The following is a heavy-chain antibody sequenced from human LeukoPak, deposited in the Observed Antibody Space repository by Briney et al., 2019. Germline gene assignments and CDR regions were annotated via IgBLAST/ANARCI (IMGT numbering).Heavy chain of an antibody. CDR3: ARVLAQIEKFGP. J-gene: IGHJ5*02. V-gene: IGHV1-18*01. CDR1: GYTFTSYG. CDR2: ISAYNGNT. Sequence: ASVKVSCKASGYTFTSYGISWVRQAPGQGLEWMGLISAYNGNTNYAQKLQSRVTMTTDTSTSTAYMELRSLRSDDTAVYYCARVLAQIEKFGPWGQGTLVTVSS.